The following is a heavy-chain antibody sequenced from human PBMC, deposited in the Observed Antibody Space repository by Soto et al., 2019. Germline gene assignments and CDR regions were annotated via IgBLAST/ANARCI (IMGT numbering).Heavy chain of an antibody. CDR2: IYYSGTL. CDR1: GGSITNYY. Sequence: PSETLSLTCTVSGGSITNYYCSWIRQPPGKGLEWIGYIYYSGTLNYNPSLKSRVTISADTSRNYFSLKLTSVTAADTAVYYCARYNPSGGSRFDYWGQGTLVTVSS. V-gene: IGHV4-59*01. CDR3: ARYNPSGGSRFDY. D-gene: IGHD2-15*01. J-gene: IGHJ4*02.